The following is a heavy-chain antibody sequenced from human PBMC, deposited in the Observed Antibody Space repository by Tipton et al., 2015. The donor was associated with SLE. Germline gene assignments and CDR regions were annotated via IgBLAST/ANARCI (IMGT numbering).Heavy chain of an antibody. J-gene: IGHJ2*01. V-gene: IGHV4-31*03. CDR2: IYYSGST. D-gene: IGHD3-16*01. Sequence: TLSLTCTVSGGSISSGGYYWSWIRQHPGKGLEWIGYIYYSGSTYYNPSLKSRVTISIDTSKNQFSLKLSSVTAADTAVYYCARKRLPDLDFDLWGRGTLVTVPS. CDR1: GGSISSGGYY. CDR3: ARKRLPDLDFDL.